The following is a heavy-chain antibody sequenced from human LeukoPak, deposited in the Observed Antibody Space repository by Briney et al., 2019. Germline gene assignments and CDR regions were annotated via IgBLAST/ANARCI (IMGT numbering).Heavy chain of an antibody. J-gene: IGHJ4*02. V-gene: IGHV3-74*01. D-gene: IGHD5-18*01. Sequence: GGSLRLSCAASGFTFSSYWLHWVRQAPGKGLVWVSRIKGDERSTNYADSVKGRFTISRDNAKDTVYLEMNSLRAEDTAVYYCVRGQLWSYYHDYWGQGTLVTVSS. CDR1: GFTFSSYW. CDR3: VRGQLWSYYHDY. CDR2: IKGDERST.